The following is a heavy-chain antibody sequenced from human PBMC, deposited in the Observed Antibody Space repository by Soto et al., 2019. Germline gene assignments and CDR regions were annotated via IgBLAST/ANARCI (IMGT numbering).Heavy chain of an antibody. V-gene: IGHV4-31*03. CDR3: ARGNTSMALNAFDI. Sequence: QVQLQESGPGLVKPSQNLSLTCTVSAGSISSGGYYWSWIRQHPGKGLAWIGYIYYSGSTYYNPSLKCRVTISVDTSKNQFSLELGSVTAADTAVYYCARGNTSMALNAFDIWGEGTKDTVSS. D-gene: IGHD3-10*01. CDR2: IYYSGST. CDR1: AGSISSGGYY. J-gene: IGHJ3*02.